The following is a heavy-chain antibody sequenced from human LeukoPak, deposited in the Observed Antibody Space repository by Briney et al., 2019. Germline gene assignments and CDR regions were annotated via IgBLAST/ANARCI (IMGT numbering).Heavy chain of an antibody. Sequence: PGGSLRLSCGVSGFTFSSYGMHWVRQAPGKGLEWVAYIRYDGSNRHYADSVKGRFTISRDNSKNTLYLQMNSLRAEDTAVYYCARGPSGYHNTGGQGTLVTVSS. J-gene: IGHJ4*02. D-gene: IGHD5-12*01. CDR2: IRYDGSNR. CDR3: ARGPSGYHNT. CDR1: GFTFSSYG. V-gene: IGHV3-30*02.